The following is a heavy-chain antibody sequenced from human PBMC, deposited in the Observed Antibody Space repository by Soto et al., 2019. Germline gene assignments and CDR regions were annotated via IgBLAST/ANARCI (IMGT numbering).Heavy chain of an antibody. CDR2: IVPLFGTA. V-gene: IGHV1-69*01. CDR3: ARGVVVVAASQLGWFDP. CDR1: GGTFSSYA. J-gene: IGHJ5*02. D-gene: IGHD2-15*01. Sequence: QVQLVQSGAEVKKSGSSVKVSCKASGGTFSSYAISCVRQAPGQGLEWMGGIVPLFGTAKYAQKFQGRLTITADESTSTAYMELSSLRFEDTAVYYCARGVVVVAASQLGWFDPWGQGTLVTVSS.